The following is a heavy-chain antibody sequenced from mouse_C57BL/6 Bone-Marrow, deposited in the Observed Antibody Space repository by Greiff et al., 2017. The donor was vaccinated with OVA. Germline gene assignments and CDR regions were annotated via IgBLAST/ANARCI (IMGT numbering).Heavy chain of an antibody. CDR3: AREGLLRYRAWFAY. Sequence: VQRVESGAELMKPGASVKLSCKAPGYTFTGYWIEWVKQRPGHGLEWIGEILPGSGSTNYNEKFKGKATFTADTSSNTAYMQLSSLTTEDSAIYYCAREGLLRYRAWFAYWGQGTLVTVSA. CDR2: ILPGSGST. D-gene: IGHD1-1*01. CDR1: GYTFTGYW. J-gene: IGHJ3*01. V-gene: IGHV1-9*01.